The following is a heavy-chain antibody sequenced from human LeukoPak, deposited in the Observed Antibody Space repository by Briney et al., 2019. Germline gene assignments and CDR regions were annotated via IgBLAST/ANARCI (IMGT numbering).Heavy chain of an antibody. J-gene: IGHJ4*02. CDR3: ARAGIAAAGPFGYFDY. CDR1: GYTFTGYY. CDR2: INPNSGGT. V-gene: IGHV1-2*02. Sequence: PQASVKVSCKASGYTFTGYYMHWVRQAPGQGLEWMGWINPNSGGTNYAQKFQGRVTMTRDTSISTAYMEPSRLRSDDTAVYYCARAGIAAAGPFGYFDYWGQGTLVTVSS. D-gene: IGHD6-13*01.